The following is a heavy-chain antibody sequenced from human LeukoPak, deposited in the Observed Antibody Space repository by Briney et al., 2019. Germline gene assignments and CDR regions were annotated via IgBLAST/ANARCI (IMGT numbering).Heavy chain of an antibody. V-gene: IGHV4-39*07. J-gene: IGHJ4*02. CDR1: GGSISSSSYY. D-gene: IGHD4-23*01. Sequence: SETLSLTCTVSGGSISSSSYYWGWIRQPPGKGLEWIGSIYYSGSTYYNPSLKSRVTISVDTSKNQFSLKLSSVTAADTAVYYCARGSDYGGNSGPWRWGQGTLVTVSS. CDR3: ARGSDYGGNSGPWR. CDR2: IYYSGST.